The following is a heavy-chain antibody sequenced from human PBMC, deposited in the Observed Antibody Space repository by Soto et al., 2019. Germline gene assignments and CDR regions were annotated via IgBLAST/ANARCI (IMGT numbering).Heavy chain of an antibody. J-gene: IGHJ4*02. V-gene: IGHV4-59*01. CDR2: IYYSGST. CDR3: AGGYCSSSSCSSHDY. CDR1: GGSISSYY. Sequence: QVQLRESGPGLVKPSETLSLTCTVSGGSISSYYWSWIRQPPGKGLEWIGYIYYSGSTNYNPSLKSRVTISVDTSKNQFSLKLSSVTAADTAVYYCAGGYCSSSSCSSHDYWGQGTLVTVSS. D-gene: IGHD2-2*01.